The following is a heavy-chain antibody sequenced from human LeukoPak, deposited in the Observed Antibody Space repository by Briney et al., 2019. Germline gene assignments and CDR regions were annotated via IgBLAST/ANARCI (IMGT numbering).Heavy chain of an antibody. CDR2: INPNSGGT. CDR3: ARDGGWYQLPYWFGP. CDR1: GYTFTAYY. J-gene: IGHJ5*02. D-gene: IGHD2-2*01. V-gene: IGHV1-2*02. Sequence: ASVTVTFLGAGYTFTAYYMHWVRQAPGQGLEWMGWINPNSGGTDYAQNFQARPPLTIDTSISTGYMNLTRLRSDDTAVYYCARDGGWYQLPYWFGPWGQGELFSLSS.